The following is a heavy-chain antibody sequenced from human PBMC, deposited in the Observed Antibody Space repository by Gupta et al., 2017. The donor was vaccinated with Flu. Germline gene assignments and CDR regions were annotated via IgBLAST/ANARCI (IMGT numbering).Heavy chain of an antibody. CDR2: IYTSGST. Sequence: QVQLQESGPGLVKPSQTLSLTCTVSGGSISSGSYYWSWIRQPAGKGLEWIGRIYTSGSTNYNPSLKSRVTISVDTSKNQFSLKLSSVTAADTAVYYCARGRYIVATIILDYWGQGTLVTVSS. D-gene: IGHD5-12*01. CDR3: ARGRYIVATIILDY. J-gene: IGHJ4*02. V-gene: IGHV4-61*02. CDR1: GGSISSGSYY.